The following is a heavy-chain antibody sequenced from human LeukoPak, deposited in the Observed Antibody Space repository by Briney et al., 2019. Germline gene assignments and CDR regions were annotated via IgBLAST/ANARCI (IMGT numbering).Heavy chain of an antibody. CDR1: GYTFTSYY. CDR2: INPNRAVT. V-gene: IGHV1-2*02. Sequence: GASVKVSCKASGYTFTSYYIHWVRQAPGQGPEWMGWINPNRAVTNYAQKFQGRVTMTRDTSISTAYMELSRLRSDDTAVYYCARDTGSDTTYYYGSGSLYYYYYMDVWGKGTTVTISS. CDR3: ARDTGSDTTYYYGSGSLYYYYYMDV. J-gene: IGHJ6*03. D-gene: IGHD3-10*01.